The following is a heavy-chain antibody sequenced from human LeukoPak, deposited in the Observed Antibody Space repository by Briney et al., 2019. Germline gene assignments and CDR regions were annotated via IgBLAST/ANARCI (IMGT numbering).Heavy chain of an antibody. CDR1: GFTFTNAW. D-gene: IGHD1-26*01. CDR3: STELRWELPPLDY. V-gene: IGHV3-15*01. CDR2: VKTKTDGGTT. J-gene: IGHJ4*02. Sequence: GGSLRLSCAASGFTFTNAWMNWVRQAPGKGLEWVGRVKTKTDGGTTDYAATVKGRFTISRDDSRNTLYLQMNSLISEDTAVYYCSTELRWELPPLDYWGQGTLVTVSS.